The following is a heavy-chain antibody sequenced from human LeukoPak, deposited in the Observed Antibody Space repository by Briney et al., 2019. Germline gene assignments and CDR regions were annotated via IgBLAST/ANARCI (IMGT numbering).Heavy chain of an antibody. CDR1: GGSISSSSYY. D-gene: IGHD2-15*01. CDR2: IYYSGST. Sequence: PSETLSLTCTVSGGSISSSSYYWGWIRQPPGKGLEWIGSIYYSGSTYYNPSLKSRVTISVDTSKDQFSLKLSSVTAADTAVYYCARGPTYCSSSSCLQGEWGQGTLVTVSS. CDR3: ARGPTYCSSSSCLQGE. J-gene: IGHJ4*02. V-gene: IGHV4-39*07.